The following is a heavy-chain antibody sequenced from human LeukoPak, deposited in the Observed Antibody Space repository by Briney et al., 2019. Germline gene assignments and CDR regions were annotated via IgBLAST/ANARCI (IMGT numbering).Heavy chain of an antibody. CDR2: ISGSGGST. D-gene: IGHD1-1*01. CDR3: AKSLNWDFDY. J-gene: IGHJ4*02. V-gene: IGHV3-23*01. Sequence: PGGSLRLSCAASGFTFSSYWMSWVRQAPGKGLEWVSAISGSGGSTYYADSVKGRFTISRDNSKNTLYLQLNSLRAEDTAVYYCAKSLNWDFDYWGQGTLVTVSS. CDR1: GFTFSSYW.